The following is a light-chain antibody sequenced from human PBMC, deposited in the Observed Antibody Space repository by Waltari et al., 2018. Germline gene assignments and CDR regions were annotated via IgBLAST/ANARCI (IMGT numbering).Light chain of an antibody. Sequence: EIVLTQSPGTLSLSXXERATLSGRASESVGRYLAWYQQKPGQAPRLLIYDASTRATGIPDRFSGSGSGTDFSLTISRLESEDFAVYYCQKYVNLPATFGQGTKVEIK. V-gene: IGKV3-20*01. CDR3: QKYVNLPAT. CDR2: DAS. CDR1: ESVGRY. J-gene: IGKJ1*01.